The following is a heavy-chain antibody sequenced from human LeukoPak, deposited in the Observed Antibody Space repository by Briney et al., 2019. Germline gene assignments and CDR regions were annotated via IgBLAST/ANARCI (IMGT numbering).Heavy chain of an antibody. J-gene: IGHJ4*02. D-gene: IGHD3-3*01. CDR3: AMCLSGYYLGFDY. Sequence: SETLSLTCTVSGGSISSYYWSWVRQPPGKGLEWIGYIYYGGSTNYNPSLKSRVTISVDTSKNQFSLKLSSVTAADTAVYYCAMCLSGYYLGFDYWGQGTLVTVSS. CDR2: IYYGGST. CDR1: GGSISSYY. V-gene: IGHV4-59*01.